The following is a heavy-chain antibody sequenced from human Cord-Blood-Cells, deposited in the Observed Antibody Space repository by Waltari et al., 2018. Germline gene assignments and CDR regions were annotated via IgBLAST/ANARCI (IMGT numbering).Heavy chain of an antibody. CDR2: TYYRSKWYN. J-gene: IGHJ4*02. D-gene: IGHD4-17*01. Sequence: QVQLQQSGPGLVMPSQTLSLTLAISGERVTCHSAAWIWLRQSPTRALEWLGRTYYRSKWYNDYAVTVKSRITINPETSKNQFSLQLNSVTPEDTAVYYCARSVYGDYYFDYWGQGTLVTVSS. CDR1: GERVTCHSAA. V-gene: IGHV6-1*01. CDR3: ARSVYGDYYFDY.